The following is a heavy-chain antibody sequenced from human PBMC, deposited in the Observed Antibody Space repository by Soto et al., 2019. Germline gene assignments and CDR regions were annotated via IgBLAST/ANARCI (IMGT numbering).Heavy chain of an antibody. V-gene: IGHV5-51*01. CDR3: SRQSPDPDDITMVQGVITPFAGDAFDI. D-gene: IGHD3-10*01. J-gene: IGHJ3*02. CDR2: TYPGASDT. Sequence: GESLKISCKASGYSFTSYWIGWVREMPGKGLEWMGITYPGASDTTHIPCLQGEDTISVDKSISTAYLQWTSLQASDTAMYYCSRQSPDPDDITMVQGVITPFAGDAFDIWRKGTMVT. CDR1: GYSFTSYW.